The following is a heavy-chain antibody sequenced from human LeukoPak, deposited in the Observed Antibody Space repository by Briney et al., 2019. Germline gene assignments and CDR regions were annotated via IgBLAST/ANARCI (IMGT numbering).Heavy chain of an antibody. CDR1: GFTFCSYS. V-gene: IGHV3-21*01. Sequence: PGGAPRLSFAGPGFTFCSYSLRRGRPAPGEGGGGVSSISSSSSYIYYADSVKGRFTISRDNAKNSLYLQMNSLRAEDTAVYYCATEYVPPNFDYWGQGTLVTVSS. J-gene: IGHJ4*02. CDR3: ATEYVPPNFDY. CDR2: ISSSSSYI. D-gene: IGHD3-10*02.